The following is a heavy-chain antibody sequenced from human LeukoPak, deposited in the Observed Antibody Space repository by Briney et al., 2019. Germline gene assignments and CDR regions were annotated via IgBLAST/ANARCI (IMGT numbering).Heavy chain of an antibody. D-gene: IGHD3-10*01. CDR2: INTDGSTT. V-gene: IGHV3-74*01. CDR3: ARAADYYASGIFY. Sequence: PGGSLRLSCAASGFTFSNYWMHWGRKAPGKGLVWVSRINTDGSTTTYADSVKGRFTISRDNAMNTLYLQMNSLRAEDTAVYYCARAADYYASGIFYWGQGTLVTVSS. J-gene: IGHJ4*02. CDR1: GFTFSNYW.